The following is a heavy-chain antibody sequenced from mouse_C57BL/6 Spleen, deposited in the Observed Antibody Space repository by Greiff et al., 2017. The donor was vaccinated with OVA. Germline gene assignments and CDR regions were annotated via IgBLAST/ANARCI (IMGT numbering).Heavy chain of an antibody. CDR3: ARSGGLRRYVDV. Sequence: QVQLQQPGAELVMPGASVKLSCKASGYTFTSYWMHWVKQRPGPGLEWIGEIDPSDSYTNYNQKFKGKSTLTVDKSSSTAYMQLSSLTSEDSAVYYCARSGGLRRYVDVWGTGTTVTVSS. V-gene: IGHV1-69*01. CDR1: GYTFTSYW. CDR2: IDPSDSYT. D-gene: IGHD2-2*01. J-gene: IGHJ1*03.